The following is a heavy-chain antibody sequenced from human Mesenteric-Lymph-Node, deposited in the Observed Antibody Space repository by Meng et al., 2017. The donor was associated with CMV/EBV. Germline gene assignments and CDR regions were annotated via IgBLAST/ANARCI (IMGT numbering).Heavy chain of an antibody. Sequence: GGFLRLSCKGSGYSFTNYWIGWVRQMPGKGLEWMGIIYPGDSDTRYSPSFQGQVTISADKSISTAYLQWSSLKASDTAMYYCARQHSSGWYRAFDIWGQGTMVTVSS. D-gene: IGHD6-19*01. J-gene: IGHJ3*02. CDR1: GYSFTNYW. CDR2: IYPGDSDT. CDR3: ARQHSSGWYRAFDI. V-gene: IGHV5-51*01.